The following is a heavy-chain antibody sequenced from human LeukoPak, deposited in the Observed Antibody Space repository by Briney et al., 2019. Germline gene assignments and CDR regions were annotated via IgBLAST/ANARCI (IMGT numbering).Heavy chain of an antibody. CDR3: ARLGWDSSGYYLDY. D-gene: IGHD3-22*01. Sequence: SETLSLTCAVYGGSFSGYYWSWIRQPPGKGLEWIGELNHSGSTNYNPSLKSRVTISVDTSKNQFSLKLSSVTAADTAVYYCARLGWDSSGYYLDYWGQGTLVTVSS. J-gene: IGHJ4*02. CDR1: GGSFSGYY. CDR2: LNHSGST. V-gene: IGHV4-34*01.